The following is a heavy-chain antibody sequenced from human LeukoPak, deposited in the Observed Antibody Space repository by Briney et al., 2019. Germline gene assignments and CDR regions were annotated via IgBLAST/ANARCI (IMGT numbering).Heavy chain of an antibody. V-gene: IGHV4-34*01. D-gene: IGHD3-22*01. CDR1: GGSFSGYY. CDR2: INHSGST. Sequence: PSETLSLTCAVYGGSFSGYYWSWIRQPPGKGLEWIGEINHSGSTNYNPSLKSRVTISVDTSKNRFSLKLSSVTAADTAVYYCARGLYYYDSSGYYPLFDYWGQGTLVTVSS. CDR3: ARGLYYYDSSGYYPLFDY. J-gene: IGHJ4*02.